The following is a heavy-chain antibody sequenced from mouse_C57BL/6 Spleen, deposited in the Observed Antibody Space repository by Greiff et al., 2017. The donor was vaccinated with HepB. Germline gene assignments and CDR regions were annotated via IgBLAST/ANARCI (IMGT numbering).Heavy chain of an antibody. CDR2: IDPEDGDT. D-gene: IGHD1-1*01. CDR3: TFRYYGSSYPFFAY. J-gene: IGHJ3*01. CDR1: GFNIKDYY. Sequence: EVQLQQSGAELVRPGASVKLSCTASGFNIKDYYMHWVKQRPEQGLEWIGRIDPEDGDTEYAPKFQGKATMTADTSSNTAYLQLSSLTSEDTAVYYCTFRYYGSSYPFFAYWGQGTLFTVSA. V-gene: IGHV14-1*01.